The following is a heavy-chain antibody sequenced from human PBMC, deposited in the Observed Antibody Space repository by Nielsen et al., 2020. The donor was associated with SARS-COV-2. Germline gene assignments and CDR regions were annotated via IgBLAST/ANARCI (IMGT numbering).Heavy chain of an antibody. D-gene: IGHD2-15*01. CDR1: GFTFDDYG. CDR3: ARGVELPHQPPAMDV. V-gene: IGHV3-20*04. CDR2: INWYGGST. J-gene: IGHJ6*02. Sequence: GESLKISCAASGFTFDDYGMSWVCQAPGKGLEWVSGINWYGGSTGYADSVKGRFTISRDNAKNSLYLQMNSLRTDDTAVYYCARGVELPHQPPAMDVWGQGTTVTVSS.